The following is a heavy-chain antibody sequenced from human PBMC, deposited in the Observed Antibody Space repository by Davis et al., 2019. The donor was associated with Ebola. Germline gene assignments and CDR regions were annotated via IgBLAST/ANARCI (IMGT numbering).Heavy chain of an antibody. CDR3: ARVDTAMAFDY. CDR1: GSSISSYY. Sequence: SETLSLTCTVSGSSISSYYWSWIRQPPGKGLEWIGYIYYSGSTNYNPSLKSRVTISVDTSKNQFSLKLSSVTAADTAVYYCARVDTAMAFDYWGQGTLVTGSS. D-gene: IGHD5-18*01. J-gene: IGHJ4*02. CDR2: IYYSGST. V-gene: IGHV4-59*01.